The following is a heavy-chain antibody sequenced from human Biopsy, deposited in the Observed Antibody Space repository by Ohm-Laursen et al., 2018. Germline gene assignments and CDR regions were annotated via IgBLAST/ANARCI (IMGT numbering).Heavy chain of an antibody. CDR3: AGIVLGPTNDAFDI. D-gene: IGHD1-26*01. V-gene: IGHV4-4*07. Sequence: SDTLSLTCTVSGDSTRNYYWSWIRQAAGKGLEWIGRIYPGGGTIYNPSLKSRVTMSVDTSKNHFSLNLNSVTAADTAVYYCAGIVLGPTNDAFDIWGQGTMVTASS. CDR1: GDSTRNYY. CDR2: IYPGGGT. J-gene: IGHJ3*02.